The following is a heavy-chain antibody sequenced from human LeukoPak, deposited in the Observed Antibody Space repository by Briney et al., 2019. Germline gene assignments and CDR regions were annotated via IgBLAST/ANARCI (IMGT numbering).Heavy chain of an antibody. V-gene: IGHV3-33*08. CDR2: IWYDGSEK. CDR1: GFTFTSYA. D-gene: IGHD3-10*02. J-gene: IGHJ4*02. Sequence: GGSLRLSCVASGFTFTSYAMHWVRQVPGKGLEWVPIIWYDGSEKYYADSVKGRFIISRDNSKNTLYLQMNSLRAEDTAVYYCARDLNTMYRSGYFDYWGQGTLVTVSS. CDR3: ARDLNTMYRSGYFDY.